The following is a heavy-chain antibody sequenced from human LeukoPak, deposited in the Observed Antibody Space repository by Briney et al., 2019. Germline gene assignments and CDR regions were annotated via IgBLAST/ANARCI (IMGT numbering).Heavy chain of an antibody. CDR3: AHIRGSYYYDSSGYYDY. J-gene: IGHJ4*02. Sequence: GGSLRLSCAASGFTFSSYAMSWVRQAPGKGLEWVSAISGSGGSTYYADSVKGRFTISRDNSKNTLYLQMNNLRAEDTAVYYCAHIRGSYYYDSSGYYDYWGQGTLVTVSS. CDR1: GFTFSSYA. D-gene: IGHD3-22*01. CDR2: ISGSGGST. V-gene: IGHV3-23*01.